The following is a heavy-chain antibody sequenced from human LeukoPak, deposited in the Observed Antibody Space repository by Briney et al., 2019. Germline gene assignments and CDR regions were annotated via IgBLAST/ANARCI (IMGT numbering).Heavy chain of an antibody. CDR3: TRDKAVYNWNQWGFYYYYMDV. CDR1: GFTFGDYA. CDR2: IRSKAYGGTT. D-gene: IGHD1-20*01. V-gene: IGHV3-49*03. J-gene: IGHJ6*03. Sequence: GGSLRLSCTASGFTFGDYAMSWFRQAPGKGLEWVGFIRSKAYGGTTEYAASVKGRFTISRDDSKSIAYLQMNSLKTEDTAVYYCTRDKAVYNWNQWGFYYYYMDVWGKGTTVTVSS.